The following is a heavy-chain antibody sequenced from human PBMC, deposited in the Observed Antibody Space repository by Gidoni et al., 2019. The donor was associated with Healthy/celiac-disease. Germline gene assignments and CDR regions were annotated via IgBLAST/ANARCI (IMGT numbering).Heavy chain of an antibody. Sequence: EVQLLESGGGLVQPGGSLRLSCAASGFNFSSYAMSWVRQAPGKGLEWVSAISGSGGSTYYADSVKGRFTISRDNSKNTLYLQMNSLRAEDTAVYYCAKDREVGSSIREGYWGQGTLVTVSS. D-gene: IGHD6-13*01. J-gene: IGHJ4*02. V-gene: IGHV3-23*01. CDR1: GFNFSSYA. CDR2: ISGSGGST. CDR3: AKDREVGSSIREGY.